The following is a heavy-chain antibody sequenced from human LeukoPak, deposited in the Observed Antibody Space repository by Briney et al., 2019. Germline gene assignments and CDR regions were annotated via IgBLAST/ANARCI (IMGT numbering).Heavy chain of an antibody. CDR2: ISGSGGST. V-gene: IGHV3-23*01. CDR1: GFTFSSYA. CDR3: AKPGYSSSWSFDY. J-gene: IGHJ4*02. Sequence: GGSLRLSCAASGFTFSSYAMSWVRQAPGKGLEWVSAISGSGGSTYYADSVKGRFTISRDNSKNTLYLQMNSLRAEVTAVCYCAKPGYSSSWSFDYWGQGTLVTVSS. D-gene: IGHD6-13*01.